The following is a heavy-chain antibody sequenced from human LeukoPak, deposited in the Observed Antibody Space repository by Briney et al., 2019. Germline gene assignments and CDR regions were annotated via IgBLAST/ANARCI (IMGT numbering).Heavy chain of an antibody. CDR1: GFTFSSYG. CDR2: IRYDGSNK. J-gene: IGHJ6*03. CDR3: AKDPHSSGWYPMHYYYYYMDV. Sequence: PAGGSLRLSCAASGFTFSSYGMHWVRQAPGKGLEWVAFIRYDGSNKYYADSVKGRFTTSRDNAKNTLYLQMNSLRAEDTAVYYCAKDPHSSGWYPMHYYYYYMDVWGKGTTVTISS. D-gene: IGHD6-19*01. V-gene: IGHV3-30*02.